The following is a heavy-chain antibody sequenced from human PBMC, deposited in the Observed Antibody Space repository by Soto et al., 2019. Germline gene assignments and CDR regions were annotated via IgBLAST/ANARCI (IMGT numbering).Heavy chain of an antibody. CDR3: AREKTSYATNV. Sequence: QVQLVQSGAEVKKPGASVKVYCKASGYTFTSYDINWVRQATGQGLEWMGWMNPNSGNTGYAQKCSGRVTITRNTSIITAYIELRSLRSELTTMYYCAREKTSYATNVWGQATSVTVSS. CDR2: MNPNSGNT. D-gene: IGHD1-1*01. V-gene: IGHV1-8*01. J-gene: IGHJ6*02. CDR1: GYTFTSYD.